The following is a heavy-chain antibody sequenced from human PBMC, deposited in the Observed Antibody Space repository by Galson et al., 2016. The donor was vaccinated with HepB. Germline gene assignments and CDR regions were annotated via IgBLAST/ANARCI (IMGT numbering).Heavy chain of an antibody. CDR3: ARAAGHENYFYGMEV. CDR2: IYYTGST. D-gene: IGHD6-13*01. CDR1: GGSISSSGYH. Sequence: SETLSLTCTVSGGSISSSGYHWGWIRQPPGKGLEWIGNIYYTGSTYYNPSLESRLSMSVDTSKNQFALTLTSVTAADTAVYYCARAAGHENYFYGMEVWGQGTTVTVSS. V-gene: IGHV4-39*01. J-gene: IGHJ6*02.